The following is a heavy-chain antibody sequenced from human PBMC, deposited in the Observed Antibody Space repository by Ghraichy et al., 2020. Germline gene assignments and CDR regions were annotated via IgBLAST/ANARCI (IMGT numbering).Heavy chain of an antibody. V-gene: IGHV3-33*01. J-gene: IGHJ6*02. CDR2: LWYDGKNK. D-gene: IGHD3-10*01. CDR1: GFTFTSYG. CDR3: ARVALGWNPSGFDYYGMDV. Sequence: GGSLRLSCATFGFTFTSYGVHWVRQAPGNGLEWVATLWYDGKNKYYADSVKARFTISRDNAKKTVYLQMSSLRVEDTAVYFCARVALGWNPSGFDYYGMDVWGQGTTVTVSS.